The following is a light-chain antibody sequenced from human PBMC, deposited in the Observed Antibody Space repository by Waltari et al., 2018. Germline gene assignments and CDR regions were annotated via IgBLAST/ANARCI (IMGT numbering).Light chain of an antibody. CDR1: QSVSSY. Sequence: EIVLTQSPATLPLSLGVRATLSCRASQSVSSYLAWYQQKPGQAPRLLIYDASNRATGIPARFSGSGSGTDFTLTISSLEPEDFAVYYCQQRSNWPELTFGGGTKVEIK. J-gene: IGKJ4*01. CDR2: DAS. V-gene: IGKV3-11*01. CDR3: QQRSNWPELT.